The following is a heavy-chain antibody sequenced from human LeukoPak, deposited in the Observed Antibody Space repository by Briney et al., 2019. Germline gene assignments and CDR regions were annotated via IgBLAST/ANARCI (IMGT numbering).Heavy chain of an antibody. Sequence: GGSLRLSCAASGFTFSSYAMSWVRQAPGKGLEWVSAISGSGGSTYYADSVKGRFTISRDNSKNTLYLQMNSLRAEDTAVYYCASGLDSYYYDSSGYFPYYGMDVWGQGTTVTVSS. CDR3: ASGLDSYYYDSSGYFPYYGMDV. CDR2: ISGSGGST. J-gene: IGHJ6*02. V-gene: IGHV3-23*01. CDR1: GFTFSSYA. D-gene: IGHD3-22*01.